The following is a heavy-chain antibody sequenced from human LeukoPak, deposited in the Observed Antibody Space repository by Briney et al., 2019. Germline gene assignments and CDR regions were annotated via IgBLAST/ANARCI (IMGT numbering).Heavy chain of an antibody. CDR3: ARPRLLFGSGPILV. D-gene: IGHD3-10*01. CDR2: VYYSGST. V-gene: IGHV4-59*12. CDR1: NASISSYY. Sequence: SETLSLTYTVSNASISSYYWSWIRQPPGKGLEWIGYVYYSGSTNYNPSLKSRVTISVDTSKNQFSLRLTSVTAADTAVYFCARPRLLFGSGPILVWGQGTLVTVSS. J-gene: IGHJ4*02.